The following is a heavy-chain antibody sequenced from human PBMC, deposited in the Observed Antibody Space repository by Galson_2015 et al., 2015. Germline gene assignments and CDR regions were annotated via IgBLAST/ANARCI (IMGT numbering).Heavy chain of an antibody. Sequence: SVKVSCKASGYTFTSYYMHWVRQAPGQGLEWMGGIIPIFGTANYAQKFQGRVTITADESTSTAYMELSSLRSEDTAVYYCARVVRQLLFPQLDWFDPWGQGTLVTVSS. V-gene: IGHV1-69*13. J-gene: IGHJ5*02. CDR3: ARVVRQLLFPQLDWFDP. CDR1: GYTFTSYY. CDR2: IIPIFGTA. D-gene: IGHD2-2*01.